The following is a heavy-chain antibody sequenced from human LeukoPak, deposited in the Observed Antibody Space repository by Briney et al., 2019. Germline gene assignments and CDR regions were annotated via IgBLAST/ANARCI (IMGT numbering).Heavy chain of an antibody. V-gene: IGHV3-48*01. Sequence: PGGSLRLSCAASGFTFSGYSMNWVRQAPGKGLEWLSYISSGSRTIYYADSVKGRFTVSRDNAKNSLYLQMNSLRAEDTAVYYCARDQSLFYYDSSGPGDYWGQGTLVTVSS. CDR2: ISSGSRTI. CDR1: GFTFSGYS. CDR3: ARDQSLFYYDSSGPGDY. D-gene: IGHD3-22*01. J-gene: IGHJ4*02.